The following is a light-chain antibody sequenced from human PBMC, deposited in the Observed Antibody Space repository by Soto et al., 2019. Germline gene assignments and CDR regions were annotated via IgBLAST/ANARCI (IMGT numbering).Light chain of an antibody. Sequence: QSVLTQAPSVSGVPRQTVTISCSGSSSNIGKNAVNWYQQLPGKPPTLLIYYDALLPSGVSAQFSGSKTGTSAALAISGLQSEDEAEDYCASWDASLRAYVFGSGTKVTVL. CDR2: YDA. CDR1: SSNIGKNA. J-gene: IGLJ1*01. V-gene: IGLV1-36*01. CDR3: ASWDASLRAYV.